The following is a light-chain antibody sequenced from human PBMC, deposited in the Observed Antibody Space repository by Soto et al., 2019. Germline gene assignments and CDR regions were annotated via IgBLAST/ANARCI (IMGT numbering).Light chain of an antibody. CDR1: SSDVGGYNY. Sequence: QSVLTQPASVSGSPGQSITISCTGTSSDVGGYNYVSWYQQHPGKAPKLMIYEVSNRPSGVSSRFSGSKSGNTASLTISGLQAEDEADYYCSSYTSSSTPCVFXTGTKVTVL. V-gene: IGLV2-14*01. J-gene: IGLJ1*01. CDR3: SSYTSSSTPCV. CDR2: EVS.